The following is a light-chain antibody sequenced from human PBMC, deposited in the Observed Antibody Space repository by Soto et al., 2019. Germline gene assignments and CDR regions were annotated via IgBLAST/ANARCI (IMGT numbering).Light chain of an antibody. J-gene: IGLJ1*01. CDR1: GGDITDKKY. Sequence: QPVLTQPPSASGSPGQSVTISCTGPGGDITDKKYVSGFQQHPGKAPKLLIYEINKRPSGVPHRFSGSKSGNTASLTVSGLQADDEADYYCNSYVGSNNYVFGTGTKLTVL. V-gene: IGLV2-8*01. CDR2: EIN. CDR3: NSYVGSNNYV.